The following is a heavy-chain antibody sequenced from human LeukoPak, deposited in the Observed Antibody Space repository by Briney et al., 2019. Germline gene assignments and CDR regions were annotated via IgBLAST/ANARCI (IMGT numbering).Heavy chain of an antibody. Sequence: SETLSLTCAVYGGSFSGYYWSWIRQPPGKGLEWIGEINHSGSTNYNPSLKSRVTISVDTSKNQFSLKLSSVTAADTAVYYCARADDYNRPSDYWGQGTLVTVSS. V-gene: IGHV4-34*01. CDR1: GGSFSGYY. J-gene: IGHJ4*02. D-gene: IGHD4-11*01. CDR2: INHSGST. CDR3: ARADDYNRPSDY.